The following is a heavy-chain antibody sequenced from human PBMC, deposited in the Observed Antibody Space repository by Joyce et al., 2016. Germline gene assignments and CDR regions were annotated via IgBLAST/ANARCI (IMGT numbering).Heavy chain of an antibody. CDR2: VDSDGSGI. CDR1: GFTFTNYW. V-gene: IGHV3-74*01. Sequence: EVQLVESGGGLLQPGGSLRLSCAASGFTFTNYWMHWVRQAPGKGLVWVARVDSDGSGISYADSVKGRFTISRDDAKNMVYLQMNSLRIEDTAVYYCGSVFEYWGRGALVTVSS. CDR3: GSVFEY. J-gene: IGHJ4*02.